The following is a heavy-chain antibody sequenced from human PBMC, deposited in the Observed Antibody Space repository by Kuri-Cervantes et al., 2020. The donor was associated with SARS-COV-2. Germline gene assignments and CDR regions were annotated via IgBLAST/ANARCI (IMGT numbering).Heavy chain of an antibody. V-gene: IGHV3-15*01. D-gene: IGHD3-3*01. J-gene: IGHJ6*03. CDR1: GFTFSNAW. CDR3: ARRGVYDFWSGDYYYYYMDV. CDR2: IKSKTDGGTT. Sequence: GGSLRLSCAASGFTFSNAWMSWVRQAPGKGLEWVGRIKSKTDGGTTDYAAPVKGRFTISRDDSKNTLYLQMNSLRSEDTAVYYCARRGVYDFWSGDYYYYYMDVWGKGTTVTVSS.